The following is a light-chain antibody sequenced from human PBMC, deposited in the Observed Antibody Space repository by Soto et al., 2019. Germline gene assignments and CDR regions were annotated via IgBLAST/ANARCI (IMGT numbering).Light chain of an antibody. CDR3: QQYNNWPRT. V-gene: IGKV3-15*01. CDR1: QSVSSN. CDR2: DAS. J-gene: IGKJ1*01. Sequence: EIVMTQSPATLSVSPGERATLSCRASQSVSSNLAWYQQKPGQAPRLLIYDASTGASSIPARFSGSGSGTEFTLTISGLQSEDFAVYYCQQYNNWPRTFGQGTKVEI.